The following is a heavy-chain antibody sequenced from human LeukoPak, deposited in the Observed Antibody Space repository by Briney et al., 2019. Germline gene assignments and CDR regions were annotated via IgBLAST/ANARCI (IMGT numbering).Heavy chain of an antibody. CDR2: ISAYNGNT. Sequence: ASVKVSCKASGYTFTSYGISWVRQAPGQGHEWVGWISAYNGNTNYAQKLQGRVTMTTDTSTSTAYMELRSLRSDDTAVYYCARELTAFNFGVVIKGYLDAFDIWGQGTMVTVSS. CDR3: ARELTAFNFGVVIKGYLDAFDI. V-gene: IGHV1-18*01. J-gene: IGHJ3*02. D-gene: IGHD3-3*01. CDR1: GYTFTSYG.